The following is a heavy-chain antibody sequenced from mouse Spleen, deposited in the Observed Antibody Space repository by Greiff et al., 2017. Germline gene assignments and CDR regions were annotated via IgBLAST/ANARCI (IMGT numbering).Heavy chain of an antibody. V-gene: IGHV5-6*01. CDR2: ISSGGSYT. CDR3: ARHNDGYYFDY. Sequence: DVHLVESGGDLVKPGGSLKLSCAASGFTFSSYGMSWVRQTPDKRLEWVATISSGGSYTYYPDSVKGRFTISRDNAKNTLYLQMSSLKSEDTAMYYCARHNDGYYFDYWGQGTTLTVSS. D-gene: IGHD2-3*01. CDR1: GFTFSSYG. J-gene: IGHJ2*01.